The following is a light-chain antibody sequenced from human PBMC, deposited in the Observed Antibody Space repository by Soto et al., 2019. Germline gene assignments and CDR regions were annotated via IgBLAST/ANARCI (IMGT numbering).Light chain of an antibody. CDR3: QQYDNLPLI. J-gene: IGKJ5*01. V-gene: IGKV1-33*01. CDR1: QDISNY. Sequence: DIQMTQSPSSLSASVGDRVTITCRASQDISNYLNCYQQKPGKAPKLLIYDASNLETGVPSRFSGSGSGTDFTFTISSLQPEDFATYYCQQYDNLPLIFGQGTRLEIK. CDR2: DAS.